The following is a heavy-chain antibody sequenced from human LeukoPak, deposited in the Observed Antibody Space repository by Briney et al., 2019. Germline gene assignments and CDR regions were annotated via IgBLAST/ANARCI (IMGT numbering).Heavy chain of an antibody. CDR3: ADYRKPQGLDY. CDR1: EFPFSIYA. J-gene: IGHJ4*02. D-gene: IGHD1-14*01. V-gene: IGHV3-23*01. CDR2: IDASGSDT. Sequence: PGGSLRLSCEVSEFPFSIYAMAWVRQAPGQGLEWVSAIDASGSDTYYTDSVKGRFTISRDKSKNTVYLQMNSLRVEDTAVYYCADYRKPQGLDYWGQGTLVTVSS.